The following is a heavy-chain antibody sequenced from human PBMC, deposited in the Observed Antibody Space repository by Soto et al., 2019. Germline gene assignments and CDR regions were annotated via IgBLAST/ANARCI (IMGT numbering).Heavy chain of an antibody. CDR2: SSPRGDTI. CDR1: GFSLANYP. J-gene: IGHJ4*02. CDR3: AKGPHTNVGWPYYFES. V-gene: IGHV3-48*02. Sequence: GGSLRLSCVASGFSLANYPMNWVRQTPGKGLEWISYSSPRGDTIYYADSVEDRSTISRDNARNSLSLHMSSLRDEDSALYYCAKGPHTNVGWPYYFESWGQGVPVTVSS. D-gene: IGHD6-19*01.